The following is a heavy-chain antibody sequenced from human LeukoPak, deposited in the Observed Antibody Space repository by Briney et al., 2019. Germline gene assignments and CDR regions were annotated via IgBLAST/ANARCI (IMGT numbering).Heavy chain of an antibody. D-gene: IGHD2-2*01. CDR2: INPNSGDT. J-gene: IGHJ3*02. CDR1: GYTFTGYY. Sequence: ASVKVSCKASGYTFTGYYMHWVRQAPGQGLEWMGWINPNSGDTKYAQKFQGRVTMTRDTSISTAYMELRRLRSDDTAVYYCARANYCSSTSCFRDAFDIWGQGTMVTVSS. V-gene: IGHV1-2*02. CDR3: ARANYCSSTSCFRDAFDI.